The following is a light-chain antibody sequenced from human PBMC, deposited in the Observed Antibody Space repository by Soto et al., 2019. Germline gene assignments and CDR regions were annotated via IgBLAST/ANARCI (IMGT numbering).Light chain of an antibody. V-gene: IGLV2-14*01. CDR3: SSYTSSSPCV. Sequence: QSALTQPASVSGSPGQSITISCTGTSGDVGGYKYVSWYQQHPGKAPKLMIYEVSNRTSGVSNRFSGSKSGNTASLPISGLQAEDEADYYCSSYTSSSPCVFGTGTKLTVL. CDR2: EVS. J-gene: IGLJ1*01. CDR1: SGDVGGYKY.